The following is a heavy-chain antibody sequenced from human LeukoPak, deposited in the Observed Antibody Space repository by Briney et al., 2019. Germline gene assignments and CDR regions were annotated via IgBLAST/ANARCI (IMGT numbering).Heavy chain of an antibody. Sequence: ASVKVSCKASGYTFTSFYMHWVRQAPGQGLEWVGIINPSGGSSIYAQKFQGRVTMIRDTSSGTGYMELSSLRSEDTAVYYCARSQMDSGIAVAGGIRDFDYWGQGTLVTVSS. CDR3: ARSQMDSGIAVAGGIRDFDY. J-gene: IGHJ4*02. CDR2: INPSGGSS. CDR1: GYTFTSFY. D-gene: IGHD6-19*01. V-gene: IGHV1-46*01.